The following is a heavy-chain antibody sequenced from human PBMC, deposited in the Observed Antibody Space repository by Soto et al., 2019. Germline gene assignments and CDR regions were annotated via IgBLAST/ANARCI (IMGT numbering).Heavy chain of an antibody. CDR2: IYYSGST. D-gene: IGHD4-4*01. CDR1: GCSISSYY. CDR3: ARTTVTTWDY. Sequence: SETLSLTCTVSGCSISSYYWSWIRQPPGKGLEWIGYIYYSGSTNYNPSLKSRVTISVDASKNQFSLKLSSVTAADTAVYYCARTTVTTWDYWGQGTLVTVAS. J-gene: IGHJ4*02. V-gene: IGHV4-59*08.